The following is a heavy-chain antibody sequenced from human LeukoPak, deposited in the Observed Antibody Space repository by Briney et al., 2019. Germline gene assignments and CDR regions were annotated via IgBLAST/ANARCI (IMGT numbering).Heavy chain of an antibody. Sequence: SETLSLTCTVSGGSISSSSYYWGWIRQPPGKGLEWIGSIYYSGSTYYNPSLKSRVTISVDTSKNQFSLKLSSVTAADTAVYYCARRFNDPPMNWYFDLWGRGTLVTVSS. CDR2: IYYSGST. CDR3: ARRFNDPPMNWYFDL. CDR1: GGSISSSSYY. D-gene: IGHD3-22*01. J-gene: IGHJ2*01. V-gene: IGHV4-39*07.